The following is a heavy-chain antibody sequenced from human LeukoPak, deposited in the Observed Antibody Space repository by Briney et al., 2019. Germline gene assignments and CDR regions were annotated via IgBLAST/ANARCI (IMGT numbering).Heavy chain of an antibody. J-gene: IGHJ4*02. D-gene: IGHD1-26*01. CDR3: ASRSGSYWGFDY. Sequence: GGSLRLSCAASGFTVSNNYMSWVHQAPGKGLEWVSVIYSGGTTYYADSVKGRFTISRDNSKNTLYLQMNSLRAEDTAVYYCASRSGSYWGFDYWSQGTLVTVSS. V-gene: IGHV3-66*01. CDR2: IYSGGTT. CDR1: GFTVSNNY.